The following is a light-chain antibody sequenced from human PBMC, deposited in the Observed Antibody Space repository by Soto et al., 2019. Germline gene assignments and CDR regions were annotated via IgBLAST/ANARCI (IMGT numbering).Light chain of an antibody. J-gene: IGLJ1*01. V-gene: IGLV2-14*01. CDR1: SSDIGAYNY. CDR2: EVT. CDR3: SSFSSAIAFV. Sequence: QSALTQPASVSGSPGQSITISCTGTSSDIGAYNYVSWYQQHPGKAPKLMIYEVTNRPSGISKRFSGSRSGNTASLSISGLQAEDEADYYCSSFSSAIAFVFGTGTKVTVL.